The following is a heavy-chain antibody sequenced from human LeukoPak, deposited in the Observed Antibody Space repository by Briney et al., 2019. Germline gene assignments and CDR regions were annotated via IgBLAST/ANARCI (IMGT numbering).Heavy chain of an antibody. V-gene: IGHV3-7*03. Sequence: GVSLRLSCAACAFTSSSYWMGWVRQAPGKELKWVSNINQDATESDYLDSVKVPLTISGCNAKNSVYLRMNSLRTEDTAFYYSAKYHNDNSPNYFDYWGKGTLVPVSS. CDR2: INQDATES. CDR3: AKYHNDNSPNYFDY. J-gene: IGHJ4*02. CDR1: AFTSSSYW. D-gene: IGHD3-22*01.